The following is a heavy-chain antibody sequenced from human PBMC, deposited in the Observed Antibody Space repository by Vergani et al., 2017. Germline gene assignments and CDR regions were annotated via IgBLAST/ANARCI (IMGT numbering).Heavy chain of an antibody. CDR1: GFTFSDYY. V-gene: IGHV3-11*06. CDR2: ISSSSSYT. CDR3: ARVRKDLVGDEDNWYFDL. Sequence: QVQLVESGGGLVKPGGSLRLSCAASGFTFSDYYMSWIRQAPGKGLERVSYISSSSSYTNYADSVKGRFTISRDNAKNSLYLQMNSLRAEDTAVYYCARVRKDLVGDEDNWYFDLWGRGTLVTVSS. J-gene: IGHJ2*01. D-gene: IGHD1-26*01.